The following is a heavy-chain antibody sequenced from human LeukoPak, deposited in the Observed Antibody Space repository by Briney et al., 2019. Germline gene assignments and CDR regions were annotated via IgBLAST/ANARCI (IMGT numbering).Heavy chain of an antibody. V-gene: IGHV1-24*01. Sequence: GASVKVSCKVSGYTLTELSMHWVRQAPGKGLEWMGGFDPEDGETIYAPKFQGRVTMTEDTSTDTAYMELSSLRSEDTAVYYCARDLSPFMAYDAFDIWGQGTMVTVSS. CDR2: FDPEDGET. J-gene: IGHJ3*02. CDR3: ARDLSPFMAYDAFDI. CDR1: GYTLTELS. D-gene: IGHD2/OR15-2a*01.